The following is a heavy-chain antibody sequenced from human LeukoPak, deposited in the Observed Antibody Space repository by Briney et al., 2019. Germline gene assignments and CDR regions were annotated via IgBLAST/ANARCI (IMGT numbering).Heavy chain of an antibody. D-gene: IGHD3-9*01. CDR2: ISYDGSNK. J-gene: IGHJ4*02. V-gene: IGHV3-30*18. CDR1: GFTFSSYG. Sequence: PGGSLRLSCAASGFTFSSYGMHWVRQAPGKGLEWVAVISYDGSNKYYADSVKGRFTIPRDNSKHTLYLQMNSLRAEDTAVYYCAKDVDILTGPIAYWGQGTLVTVSS. CDR3: AKDVDILTGPIAY.